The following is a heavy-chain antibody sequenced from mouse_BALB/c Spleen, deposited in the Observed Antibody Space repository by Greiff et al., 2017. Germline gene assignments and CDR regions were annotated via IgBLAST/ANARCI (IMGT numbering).Heavy chain of an antibody. V-gene: IGHV14-3*02. Sequence: VQLKQSGAELVKPGASVKLSCTASGFNIKDTYMHWVKQRPEQGLEWIGRIDPANGNTKYDPKFQGKATITADTSSNTAYLQLSSLTSEDTAVYYCAFDGYYEDYLDYWGQGTTLTVSS. J-gene: IGHJ2*01. CDR3: AFDGYYEDYLDY. D-gene: IGHD2-3*01. CDR1: GFNIKDTY. CDR2: IDPANGNT.